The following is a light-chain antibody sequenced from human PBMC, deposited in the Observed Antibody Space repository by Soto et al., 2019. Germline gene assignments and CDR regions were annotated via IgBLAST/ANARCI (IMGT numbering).Light chain of an antibody. Sequence: DIQMTQSPSPLSASVEDRVIISCRASQSISNHLNWYQQKPGKAPKLLIFAASSLQSGVPSRFSGSRSGPDFTLTISSLQPEDFATYYCQHSYSSPPTFGQGTKVEIK. J-gene: IGKJ1*01. CDR3: QHSYSSPPT. CDR2: AAS. CDR1: QSISNH. V-gene: IGKV1-39*01.